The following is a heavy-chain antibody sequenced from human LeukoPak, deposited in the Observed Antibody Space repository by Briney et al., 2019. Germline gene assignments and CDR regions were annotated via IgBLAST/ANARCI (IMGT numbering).Heavy chain of an antibody. CDR2: IYYSGST. J-gene: IGHJ3*02. CDR1: GGSISSYY. Sequence: SETLSLTCTVSGGSISSYYWSWIRQPPGKGLEWIGYIYYSGSTNCNPSLKSRVTISVDTSKNQFSLKLSSVTAADTAVYYCASDRIEVDAFDIWGQGTMVTVSS. V-gene: IGHV4-59*01. D-gene: IGHD2-15*01. CDR3: ASDRIEVDAFDI.